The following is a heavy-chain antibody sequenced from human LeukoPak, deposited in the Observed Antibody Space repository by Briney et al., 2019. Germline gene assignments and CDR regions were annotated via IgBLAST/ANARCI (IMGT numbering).Heavy chain of an antibody. V-gene: IGHV3-30*02. Sequence: GGSLRLSCAASGFTLSSYGMYWVRQAPGKGLQWVAFIRNDGSNKYYADSVKGRFTISRDNSKNTLYLQMNSLRAEDTAMYYCAKDYGSYYDSSPLIDYWGQGTLVTVSS. CDR2: IRNDGSNK. D-gene: IGHD3-22*01. CDR3: AKDYGSYYDSSPLIDY. J-gene: IGHJ4*02. CDR1: GFTLSSYG.